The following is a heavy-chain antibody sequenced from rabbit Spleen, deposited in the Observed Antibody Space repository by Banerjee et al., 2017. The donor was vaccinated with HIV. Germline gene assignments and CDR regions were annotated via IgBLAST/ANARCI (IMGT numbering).Heavy chain of an antibody. CDR1: GFDFSSNA. CDR3: ARDGAGGSYFAL. CDR2: IATATNTI. D-gene: IGHD8-1*01. Sequence: QEQLVESGGGLVQPGASLTLTCTASGFDFSSNAMCWVRQAPGKGLEWIACIATATNTIRYASWVNGRFTISRSTSLNTVDLKMTSLTAADTATYFCARDGAGGSYFALWGQGTLSPS. J-gene: IGHJ3*01. V-gene: IGHV1S47*01.